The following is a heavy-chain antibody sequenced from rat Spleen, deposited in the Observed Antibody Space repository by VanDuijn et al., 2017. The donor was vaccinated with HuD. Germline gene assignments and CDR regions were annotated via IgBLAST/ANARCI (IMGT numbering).Heavy chain of an antibody. D-gene: IGHD1-9*01. J-gene: IGHJ2*01. V-gene: IGHV5-7*01. CDR2: ISYGDSSGHSST. CDR3: ARRHYGYTDYFDY. CDR1: GFTFSDYG. Sequence: EVQLVESGGGLVQPGRSMKLSCADSGFTFSDYGMAWIRQAPKKGLEWVAYISYGDSSGHSSTYYRDSVKGRFTISRDNAKSTLSLQMDSLRSEDTATYYCARRHYGYTDYFDYWGQGVMVTVSS.